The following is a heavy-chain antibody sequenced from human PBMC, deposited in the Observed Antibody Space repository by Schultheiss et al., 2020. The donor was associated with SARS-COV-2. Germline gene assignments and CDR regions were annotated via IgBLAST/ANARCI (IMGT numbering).Heavy chain of an antibody. D-gene: IGHD2-2*01. V-gene: IGHV1-18*04. J-gene: IGHJ4*02. CDR3: ARRPYYYSSKGNWDY. CDR2: ISGYNGYT. Sequence: ASVKVSCKASGYIFTSYGISWVRQAPGQGFEWMGWISGYNGYTDYAQKLQGRVAMTTDTSTNTAYLELRSLTSDDTAVYYCARRPYYYSSKGNWDYWGQGTLVTVAS. CDR1: GYIFTSYG.